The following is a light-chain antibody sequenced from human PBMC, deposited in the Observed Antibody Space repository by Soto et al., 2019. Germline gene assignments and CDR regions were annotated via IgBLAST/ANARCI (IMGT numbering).Light chain of an antibody. J-gene: IGKJ4*01. CDR1: QSVNRN. Sequence: EIVLTQSPATLSVSPGDRATLSCRASQSVNRNLAWYQQKPGQPPRLLIYGAVTRATGIPARFSGSGSGTEFTLTITSLQSEDFGVYFCQQYDNWPLTFGGGTKVDIK. V-gene: IGKV3-15*01. CDR3: QQYDNWPLT. CDR2: GAV.